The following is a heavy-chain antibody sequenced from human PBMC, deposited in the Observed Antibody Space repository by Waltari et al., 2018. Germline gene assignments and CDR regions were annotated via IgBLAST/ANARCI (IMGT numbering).Heavy chain of an antibody. Sequence: QVQLVQSGAEVKQPGASVEVSCKASGYPFTSHAIHWVRPATGQRLEWMGWMNPNSGNTGYAQKFQGRVTITRNTSISTAYMELSSLRSEDTAVYYCARGGLGWNYGSYYYMDVWGKGTTVTVSS. CDR1: GYPFTSHA. V-gene: IGHV1-8*03. J-gene: IGHJ6*03. D-gene: IGHD1-7*01. CDR3: ARGGLGWNYGSYYYMDV. CDR2: MNPNSGNT.